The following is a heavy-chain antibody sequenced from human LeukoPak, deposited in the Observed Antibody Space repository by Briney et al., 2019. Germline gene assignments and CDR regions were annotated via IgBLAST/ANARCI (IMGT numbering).Heavy chain of an antibody. CDR1: GYSFTSYW. Sequence: GESLKISFMGSGYSFTSYWIGWVRQMPGKGLEWMGIIYPGDSDTRYSPSFQGQVTISADKSISTACLQWSSLKASDTAMYYCGGRGIVGATTSDAFDIWGQGTVVTVSS. CDR2: IYPGDSDT. CDR3: GGRGIVGATTSDAFDI. D-gene: IGHD1-26*01. J-gene: IGHJ3*02. V-gene: IGHV5-51*01.